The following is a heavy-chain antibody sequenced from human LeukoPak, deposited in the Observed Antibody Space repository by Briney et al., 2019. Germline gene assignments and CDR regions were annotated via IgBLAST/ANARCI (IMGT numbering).Heavy chain of an antibody. V-gene: IGHV3-49*04. CDR3: TRDTLWFGYNWFDP. CDR1: GFTFGDYA. J-gene: IGHJ5*02. CDR2: IRSKAYGGTT. D-gene: IGHD3-10*01. Sequence: GSLRLSCTASGFTFGDYAMSWVRQAPGKGLEWVGFIRSKAYGGTTEYAASVKGRFTISRDDSKSIAYLQMNSLKTEDTAVYYCTRDTLWFGYNWFDPWGQGTLVTVSS.